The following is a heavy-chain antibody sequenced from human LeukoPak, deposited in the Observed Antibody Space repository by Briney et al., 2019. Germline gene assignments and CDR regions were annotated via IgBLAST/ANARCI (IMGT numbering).Heavy chain of an antibody. CDR3: ARDSIAAAGGDAFDI. CDR2: ISSSSSYT. D-gene: IGHD6-13*01. V-gene: IGHV3-21*01. CDR1: GFTFSSYS. J-gene: IGHJ3*02. Sequence: GGSLRLSCAASGFTFSSYSMNWVRQAPGKGLEWVSSISSSSSYTYYADSVKGRFTISRDNAKNSLYLQMNSLRAEDTAVYYCARDSIAAAGGDAFDIWGQGTMVTVSS.